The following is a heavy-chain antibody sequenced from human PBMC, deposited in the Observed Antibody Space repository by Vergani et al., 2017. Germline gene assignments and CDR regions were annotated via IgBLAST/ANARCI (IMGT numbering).Heavy chain of an antibody. CDR3: ARVPITMVREVINYYYNYMDV. Sequence: QVQLQQWGAGLLKPSETLSLTCAVYGGSFSGYYWSWIRQPPGKGLEWIGEINHSGSTNYNPSLKSRVTISVDTARNQFSLKLSSVTAADTAVYYCARVPITMVREVINYYYNYMDVWGKGTTVTVSS. CDR2: INHSGST. CDR1: GGSFSGYY. D-gene: IGHD3-10*01. V-gene: IGHV4-34*01. J-gene: IGHJ6*03.